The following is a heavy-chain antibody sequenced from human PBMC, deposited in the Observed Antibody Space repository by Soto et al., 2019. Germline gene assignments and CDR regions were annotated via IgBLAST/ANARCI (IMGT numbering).Heavy chain of an antibody. V-gene: IGHV1-69*13. J-gene: IGHJ2*01. Sequence: SVKVSCKASGGSFRTYAINWVRQAPGQGLEWMGGIIPMLAAPTYAQKFQGRLTITADESTTTVYMELSSLTSEDTAVYYCARVGPPSPSVIWFFDLWGRGTLVTVSS. CDR1: GGSFRTYA. CDR2: IIPMLAAP. CDR3: ARVGPPSPSVIWFFDL. D-gene: IGHD2-21*01.